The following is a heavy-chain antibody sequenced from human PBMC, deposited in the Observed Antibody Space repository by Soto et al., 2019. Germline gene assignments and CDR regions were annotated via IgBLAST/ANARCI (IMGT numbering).Heavy chain of an antibody. CDR1: GYTFTGYY. J-gene: IGHJ5*02. Sequence: ASVKVSCKASGYTFTGYYMHWVRQAPGQGLEWMGWINPNSGGTNYAQKFQGRVTMTRDTSISTAYMELSRLRSDDTAVYYCAREGSSGWSIWFDPWGQGTLVTVFS. CDR3: AREGSSGWSIWFDP. D-gene: IGHD6-19*01. CDR2: INPNSGGT. V-gene: IGHV1-2*02.